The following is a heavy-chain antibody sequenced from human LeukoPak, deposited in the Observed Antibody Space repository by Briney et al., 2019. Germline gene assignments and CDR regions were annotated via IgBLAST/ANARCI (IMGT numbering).Heavy chain of an antibody. J-gene: IGHJ3*02. CDR2: ISSSSSYI. V-gene: IGHV3-21*01. CDR3: ARDSGDSSGYYDAFDI. D-gene: IGHD3-22*01. CDR1: GFTFSSYS. Sequence: GGSLRLSCAASGFTFSSYSMNWVRQAPGKGLEWVSSISSSSSYIYYADSVKGRFTISRDNAKNSLYLQMNSLRAEDTAVYYCARDSGDSSGYYDAFDIWGQGTMVTVS.